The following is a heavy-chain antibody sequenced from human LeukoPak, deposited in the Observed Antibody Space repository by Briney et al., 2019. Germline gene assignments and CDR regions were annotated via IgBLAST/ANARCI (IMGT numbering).Heavy chain of an antibody. CDR2: SSAYNGNT. J-gene: IGHJ4*02. CDR1: GYTFTSYG. Sequence: ASVKVSCKASGYTFTSYGISWVRQAPGQGLEWMGWSSAYNGNTNYAQKLQGRVTMTTDTSTSTAYMELRSLRSDDTAVYYCARGPIYDILTGYPKGVVDYWGQGTLVTVSS. CDR3: ARGPIYDILTGYPKGVVDY. V-gene: IGHV1-18*04. D-gene: IGHD3-9*01.